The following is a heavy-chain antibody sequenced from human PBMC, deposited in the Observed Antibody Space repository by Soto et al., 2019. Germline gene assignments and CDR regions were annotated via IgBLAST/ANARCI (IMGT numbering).Heavy chain of an antibody. J-gene: IGHJ4*02. Sequence: QMQLVESGGGVVQPGRSLRLSCAASGFTFTNYGMHWVRQAPGKGLEWVAIIWYDGSDKYYADSVKGRFTISRDNSQNTVYLQMNSLRAEDTAMYYCAAGEPLNYRGQ. CDR3: AAGEPLNY. CDR1: GFTFTNYG. D-gene: IGHD3-10*01. CDR2: IWYDGSDK. V-gene: IGHV3-33*01.